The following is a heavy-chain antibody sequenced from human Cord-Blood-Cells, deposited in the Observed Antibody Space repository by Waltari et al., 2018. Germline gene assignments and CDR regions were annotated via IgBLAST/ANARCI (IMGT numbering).Heavy chain of an antibody. V-gene: IGHV4-38-2*01. J-gene: IGHJ3*02. D-gene: IGHD7-27*01. CDR2: VYHSGSA. CDR3: AGEGGGGLGMQGGAWDI. CDR1: GYSISSGYY. Sequence: QVQLQESGPGLVKPSETLSLTCAVSGYSISSGYYWGWIRQPPGKGLEWIGSVYHSGSARYTPSHKGRVPKSGDPSKSGVSMRLGSGPAADRAGDHWAGEGGGGLGMQGGAWDIWGQGTMVTVSS.